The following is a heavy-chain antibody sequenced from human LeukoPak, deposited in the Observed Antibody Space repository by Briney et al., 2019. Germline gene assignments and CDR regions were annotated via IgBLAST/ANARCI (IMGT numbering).Heavy chain of an antibody. V-gene: IGHV3-21*01. Sequence: ETLSLTCTVSGGSISSYYWNWVRQAPGKGLEWVSSISSSSSYIYYADSVKGRFTISRDNAKNSLYLQMNSLRAEDTAVYYCARWEAVATGADYWGQGTLVTVSS. CDR3: ARWEAVATGADY. CDR1: GGSISSYY. CDR2: ISSSSSYI. D-gene: IGHD5-12*01. J-gene: IGHJ4*02.